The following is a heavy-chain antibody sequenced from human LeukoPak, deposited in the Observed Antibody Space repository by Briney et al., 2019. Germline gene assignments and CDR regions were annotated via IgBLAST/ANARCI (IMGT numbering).Heavy chain of an antibody. CDR2: INHSGST. CDR1: GGSFSGYY. J-gene: IGHJ5*02. Sequence: SETLSLTCAVYGGSFSGYYWSWIRQPPGKGLEWIGEINHSGSTNYNPSPKSRVTISVDTSKNQFSLKLSSVTAADTAVYYCARAQSPSYYDFWSGYYSWFDPWGQGTLVTVSS. CDR3: ARAQSPSYYDFWSGYYSWFDP. D-gene: IGHD3-3*01. V-gene: IGHV4-34*01.